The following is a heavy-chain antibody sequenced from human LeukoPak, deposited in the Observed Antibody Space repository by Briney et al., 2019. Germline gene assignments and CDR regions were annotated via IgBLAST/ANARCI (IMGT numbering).Heavy chain of an antibody. D-gene: IGHD1-7*01. V-gene: IGHV3-30-3*01. CDR2: ISKDGSDK. CDR1: GFTFSDYA. Sequence: GGSLRLSCAVSGFTFSDYAMHWVRQAPGKGLEWVAVISKDGSDKYYPGSVRGRFTISRDNSKNTIYLQMDSLRAEDTAIYYCARDYWWNYDYWGQGTLVTVSS. J-gene: IGHJ4*02. CDR3: ARDYWWNYDY.